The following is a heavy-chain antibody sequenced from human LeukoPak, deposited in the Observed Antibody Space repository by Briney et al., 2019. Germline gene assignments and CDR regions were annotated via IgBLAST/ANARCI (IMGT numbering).Heavy chain of an antibody. CDR3: ARDGRVGYGSGSYYNDYYYYGMDV. CDR1: GFTVSSNY. V-gene: IGHV3-53*04. D-gene: IGHD3-10*01. CDR2: IYSGGST. J-gene: IGHJ6*02. Sequence: PGGSLRLSCAASGFTVSSNYMSWVRQAPGKGLEWVSVIYSGGSTYYADSVKGRFTISRHNSKNTLYLQMNSLRAEDTAAYYCARDGRVGYGSGSYYNDYYYYGMDVWGQGTTVTVSS.